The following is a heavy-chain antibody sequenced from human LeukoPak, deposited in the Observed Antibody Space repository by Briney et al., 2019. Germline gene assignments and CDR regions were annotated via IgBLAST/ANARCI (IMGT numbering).Heavy chain of an antibody. Sequence: GGSLRLSCAASGFTFSTYGMHWVRQAPGKGLEWVSAIRGSGSRTYYADSVKGRFTISRDNSKNTLYLQMNSLRAEDTAVYYCSKGLSSSWPPKGFDYWGQGTLVTVSS. CDR1: GFTFSTYG. V-gene: IGHV3-23*01. J-gene: IGHJ4*02. D-gene: IGHD6-13*01. CDR3: SKGLSSSWPPKGFDY. CDR2: IRGSGSRT.